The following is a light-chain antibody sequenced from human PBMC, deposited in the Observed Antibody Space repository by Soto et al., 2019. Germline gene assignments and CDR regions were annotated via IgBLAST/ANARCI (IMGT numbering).Light chain of an antibody. CDR2: EVS. CDR1: SSDVGSYDY. J-gene: IGLJ2*01. CDR3: TSYTSTTHVI. V-gene: IGLV2-14*01. Sequence: QSALTQPASVSGSPGQSITISCTGTSSDVGSYDYVSWYQQHPGKAPKLMIYEVSHRPSGISNRFSGSKSGYTASLTISGLQAEDEADYYCTSYTSTTHVIFGGGTQLTVL.